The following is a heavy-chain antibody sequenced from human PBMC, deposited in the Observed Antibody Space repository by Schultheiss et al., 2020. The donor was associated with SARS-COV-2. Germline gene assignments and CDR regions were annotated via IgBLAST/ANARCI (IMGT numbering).Heavy chain of an antibody. V-gene: IGHV3-33*06. CDR2: IWYDGSNK. CDR3: AKAAGTYYDFWSGQTNTFDI. J-gene: IGHJ3*02. D-gene: IGHD3-3*01. Sequence: GGSLRLSCAASGFTFSSYAMHWVRQAPGKGLEWVAVIWYDGSNKYYADSVKGRFTISRDNSKNTLYLQMNSLRAEDTAVYYCAKAAGTYYDFWSGQTNTFDIWGQGTMVTVSS. CDR1: GFTFSSYA.